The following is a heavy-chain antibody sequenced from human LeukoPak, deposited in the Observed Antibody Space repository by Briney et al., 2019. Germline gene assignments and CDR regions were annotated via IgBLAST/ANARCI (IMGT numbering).Heavy chain of an antibody. CDR1: GFTFSSYA. CDR2: ISYDGSNK. D-gene: IGHD3-3*01. J-gene: IGHJ4*02. Sequence: GGSLRLSCAASGFTFSSYAMHWVRQAPGKGLEWVAVISYDGSNKYYADSVKGRFTISRGNSKNTLYLQMNSLRAEDTAVYYCTVWDYDFWSDYWGQGTLVTVSS. V-gene: IGHV3-30-3*01. CDR3: TVWDYDFWSDY.